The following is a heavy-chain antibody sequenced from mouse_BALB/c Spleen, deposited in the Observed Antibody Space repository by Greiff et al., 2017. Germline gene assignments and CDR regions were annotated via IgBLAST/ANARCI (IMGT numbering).Heavy chain of an antibody. V-gene: IGHV5-6-5*01. CDR2: ISSGGST. CDR3: ARGPMITTGAWFAY. CDR1: GFTFSSYA. D-gene: IGHD2-4*01. Sequence: EVKLVESGGGLVKPGGSLKLSCAASGFTFSSYAMSWVRQTPEKRLEWVASISSGGSTYYPDSVKGRFTISRDNARNILYLQMSSLRSEDTAMYYRARGPMITTGAWFAYWGQGTLVTVSA. J-gene: IGHJ3*01.